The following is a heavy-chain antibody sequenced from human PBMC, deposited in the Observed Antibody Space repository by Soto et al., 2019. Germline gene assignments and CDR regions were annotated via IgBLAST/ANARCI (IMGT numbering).Heavy chain of an antibody. D-gene: IGHD3-22*01. J-gene: IGHJ5*02. Sequence: SETLSLTCAVSGGSISSSNWWSWVRQPPGKGLEWIGEIYHSGSTNYNPSLKSRVTISVDKSKNQFSLKLSSVTAADTAVYYCARVVHYDSSGYYGWFDPWGQGTLVTVSS. V-gene: IGHV4-4*02. CDR3: ARVVHYDSSGYYGWFDP. CDR2: IYHSGST. CDR1: GGSISSSNW.